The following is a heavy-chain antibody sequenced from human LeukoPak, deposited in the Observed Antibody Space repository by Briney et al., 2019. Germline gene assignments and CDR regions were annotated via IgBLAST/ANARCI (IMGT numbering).Heavy chain of an antibody. D-gene: IGHD6-13*01. V-gene: IGHV3-21*01. Sequence: GGSLRLSCAASGFTFSSYSMNWVRQAPGKGLEWVSSISSSSSYIYYADSVRGRFTISRDNAKNSLYLQMNSLRAEDTAVYYCARDRKPYSSSWYSGKNYYYMDVWGKGTTVTVSS. CDR1: GFTFSSYS. CDR3: ARDRKPYSSSWYSGKNYYYMDV. CDR2: ISSSSSYI. J-gene: IGHJ6*03.